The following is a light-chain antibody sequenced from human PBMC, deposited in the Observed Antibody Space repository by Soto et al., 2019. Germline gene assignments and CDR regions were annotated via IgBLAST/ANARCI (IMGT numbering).Light chain of an antibody. CDR3: CSYAGIYTP. V-gene: IGLV2-11*01. Sequence: QSVLTQPRSVSGSPGQSVTISCTGTSIDVGAYNYVSWYQQHPGKAPKLMIYDVNKRPSGVPDRFSGSKSGNTASLTISGLQAEDGADYYCCSYAGIYTPFGTGTKVTVL. CDR2: DVN. CDR1: SIDVGAYNY. J-gene: IGLJ1*01.